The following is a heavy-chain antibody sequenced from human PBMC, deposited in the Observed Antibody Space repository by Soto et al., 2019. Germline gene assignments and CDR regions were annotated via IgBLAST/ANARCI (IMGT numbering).Heavy chain of an antibody. CDR2: INHNGNT. CDR3: ARGYCTSNSCYPPDAFDI. D-gene: IGHD2-2*01. CDR1: GGSFSDYY. J-gene: IGHJ3*02. V-gene: IGHV4-34*01. Sequence: QVQLQQWGAGLLKPSETLSLTCAVYGGSFSDYYWRWIRQPPGKGLEWIGEINHNGNTNYNPSLETRVTISVDTSKNQVSLKLSSVTAADTAVYYCARGYCTSNSCYPPDAFDIWGQGTMVTVSS.